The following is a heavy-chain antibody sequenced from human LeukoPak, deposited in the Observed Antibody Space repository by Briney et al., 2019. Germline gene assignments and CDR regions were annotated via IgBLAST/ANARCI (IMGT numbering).Heavy chain of an antibody. D-gene: IGHD1-26*01. Sequence: PGESLRLSCAASGFTFSSYAMSWVRQAPGKGLEWVSAISASGGSTYYADSVKGRFTISRDNSKNTLYLQMNSLRAEDRAVYYRAKDRAPVPYYFDYSGEGGLVAVSS. CDR3: AKDRAPVPYYFDY. J-gene: IGHJ4*02. CDR2: ISASGGST. V-gene: IGHV3-23*01. CDR1: GFTFSSYA.